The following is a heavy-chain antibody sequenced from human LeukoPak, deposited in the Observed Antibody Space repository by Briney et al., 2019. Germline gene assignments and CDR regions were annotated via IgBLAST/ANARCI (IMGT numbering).Heavy chain of an antibody. CDR3: ASGHCSGGSCYSLFDY. CDR2: IYYSGST. CDR1: GGSISSSSYY. Sequence: PSETLSLTCTVSGGSISSSSYYWGWIRQPPGKGLERIGSIYYSGSTYYNPSLKSRVTISVDTSKNQFSLKLSSVTAADTAVYYCASGHCSGGSCYSLFDYWGQGTLVTVSS. D-gene: IGHD2-15*01. V-gene: IGHV4-39*01. J-gene: IGHJ4*02.